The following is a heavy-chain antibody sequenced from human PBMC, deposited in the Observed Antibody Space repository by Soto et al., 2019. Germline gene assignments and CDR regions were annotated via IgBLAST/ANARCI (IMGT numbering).Heavy chain of an antibody. CDR3: ASRACSGGSCYSQYYYYMDV. V-gene: IGHV1-3*01. CDR1: GYTLTSNA. Sequence: SVKVSCKDSGYTLTSNAMHWVRQAPGQRLEWMGWINAGNGNTKYSQKFQGRVTITRDTSASTAYMELSSLRSEDTAVYYCASRACSGGSCYSQYYYYMDVWGKGTTVTV. J-gene: IGHJ6*03. CDR2: INAGNGNT. D-gene: IGHD2-15*01.